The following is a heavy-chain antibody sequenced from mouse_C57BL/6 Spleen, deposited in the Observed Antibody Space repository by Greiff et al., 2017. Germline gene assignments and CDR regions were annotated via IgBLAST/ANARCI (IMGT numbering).Heavy chain of an antibody. V-gene: IGHV10-1*01. J-gene: IGHJ2*01. Sequence: EVQVVASGGGLVQPKGSLKLSCAASGFSFNTYAMNWVRQAPGKGLEWVARIRSKSNNYATYYADSVKDRFTISRDDSESMLYLQMNNLKTEDTAMYYCVRGGYGNPFDYWGQGTTLTVSS. CDR1: GFSFNTYA. CDR3: VRGGYGNPFDY. D-gene: IGHD2-1*01. CDR2: IRSKSNNYAT.